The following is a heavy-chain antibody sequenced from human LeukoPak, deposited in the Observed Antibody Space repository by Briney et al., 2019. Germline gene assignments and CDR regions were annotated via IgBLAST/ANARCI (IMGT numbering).Heavy chain of an antibody. D-gene: IGHD3-10*01. V-gene: IGHV4-34*01. CDR2: INHSGST. CDR3: AREDYYGSGSYYRLDY. Sequence: SETLSLTCAVYGGSFSGYYWSWIRQPPGKGLEWIGEINHSGSTNYNPSLKSRVTISVDTSKNQFSLKVSSVTAADTAVYYCAREDYYGSGSYYRLDYWGQGTLVTVSS. CDR1: GGSFSGYY. J-gene: IGHJ4*02.